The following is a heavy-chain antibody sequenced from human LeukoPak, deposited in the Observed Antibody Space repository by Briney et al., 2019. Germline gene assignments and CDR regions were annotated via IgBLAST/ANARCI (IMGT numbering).Heavy chain of an antibody. J-gene: IGHJ6*02. D-gene: IGHD2-15*01. CDR2: INDSGST. CDR1: GGSISSGAYY. V-gene: IGHV4-61*08. CDR3: ASRAPRILGRYYYGMDV. Sequence: PSETLSLTCTVSGGSISSGAYYWSWNRQPPGQGREWIGEINDSGSTNYNPSLKGRITISVDTNKNPFSLKTISVTAADTAVYYCASRAPRILGRYYYGMDVWGQGTTVTVSS.